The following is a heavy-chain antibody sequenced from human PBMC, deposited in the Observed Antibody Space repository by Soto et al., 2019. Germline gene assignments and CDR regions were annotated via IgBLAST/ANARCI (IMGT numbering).Heavy chain of an antibody. CDR3: ARDLYKFGALRPPTNYYQHYGLAV. Sequence: GGSLGLSCAASGFTFSSYAMHWFRQAPGKGLEWVAVISYDGSNKYYADSVKRRFTISRDNSKNTLYLQMNSLRAEDTAVYYCARDLYKFGALRPPTNYYQHYGLAVWGEGSTVTFSS. CDR2: ISYDGSNK. J-gene: IGHJ6*04. CDR1: GFTFSSYA. D-gene: IGHD2-8*01. V-gene: IGHV3-30-3*01.